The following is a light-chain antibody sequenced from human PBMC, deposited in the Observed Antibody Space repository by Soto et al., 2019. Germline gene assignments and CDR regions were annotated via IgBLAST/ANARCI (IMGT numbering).Light chain of an antibody. V-gene: IGLV2-14*02. Sequence: QSALTQPASVSGSPGQSITISCTGTSSDVGSYILVSWYQQHPGRAPKLMIYEGSRRPSGVPDRFSGSKSGNTASLTVSGLQAEDEADYYCSSYAGSSNVFGTGTKLTVL. CDR3: SSYAGSSNV. CDR1: SSDVGSYIL. J-gene: IGLJ1*01. CDR2: EGS.